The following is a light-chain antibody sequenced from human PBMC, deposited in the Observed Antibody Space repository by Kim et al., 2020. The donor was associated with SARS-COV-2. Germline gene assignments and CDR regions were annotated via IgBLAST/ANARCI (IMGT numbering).Light chain of an antibody. CDR2: DAS. CDR1: QSIYSS. CDR3: QQYNTN. Sequence: TLSSSVGDRVTITCRASQSIYSSVAWYQQKPGKAPKVLIYDASSLASGVPSRFSGSGSGTEFTLTISSLQPDDFATYYCQQYNTNFGGGTKVDIK. J-gene: IGKJ4*01. V-gene: IGKV1-5*01.